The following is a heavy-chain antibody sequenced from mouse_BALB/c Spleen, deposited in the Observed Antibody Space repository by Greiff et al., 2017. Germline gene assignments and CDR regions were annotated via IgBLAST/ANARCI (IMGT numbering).Heavy chain of an antibody. CDR2: ISYSGST. J-gene: IGHJ3*01. CDR3: ARDDYDGAWFAY. Sequence: DVKLQESGPGLVKPSQSLSLTCTVTGYSITSDYAWNWIRQFPGNKLEWMGYISYSGSTSYNPSLKSRISITRDTSKNQFFLQLNSVTTEDTATYYCARDDYDGAWFAYWGQGTLVTVSA. CDR1: GYSITSDYA. D-gene: IGHD2-4*01. V-gene: IGHV3-2*02.